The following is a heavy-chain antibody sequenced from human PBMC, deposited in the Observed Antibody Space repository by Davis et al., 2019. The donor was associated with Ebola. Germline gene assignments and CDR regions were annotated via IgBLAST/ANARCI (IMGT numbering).Heavy chain of an antibody. CDR2: IGTSGTYI. V-gene: IGHV3-21*01. CDR3: ATQAWTQFDY. D-gene: IGHD3/OR15-3a*01. J-gene: IGHJ4*02. Sequence: PGGSLRLSCVASGFTFNTYSMNWVRQAPGKGLEWVSSIGTSGTYIHYSDSMRGRFTISRDDAKNSLYLQMNSLRAEDTAVYFCATQAWTQFDYWGQGTLVTVSS. CDR1: GFTFNTYS.